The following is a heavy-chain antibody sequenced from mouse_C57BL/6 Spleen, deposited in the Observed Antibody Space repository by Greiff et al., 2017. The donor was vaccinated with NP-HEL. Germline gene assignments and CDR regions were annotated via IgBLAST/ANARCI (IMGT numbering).Heavy chain of an antibody. CDR3: AREDYYGSSYYFDY. J-gene: IGHJ2*01. Sequence: VQLKEPGPELVKPGASVKISCKASGYSFTDYNMNWVKQSNGKSLEWIGVINPNYGTTSYNQKFKGKATLTVDQSSSTAYMQLNSLTSEDSAVYYCAREDYYGSSYYFDYWGQGTTLTVSS. D-gene: IGHD1-1*01. CDR1: GYSFTDYN. CDR2: INPNYGTT. V-gene: IGHV1-39*01.